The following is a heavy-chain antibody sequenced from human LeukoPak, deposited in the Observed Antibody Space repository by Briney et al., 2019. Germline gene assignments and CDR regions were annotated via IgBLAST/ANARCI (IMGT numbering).Heavy chain of an antibody. V-gene: IGHV5-51*01. CDR2: IYPGDSDT. J-gene: IGHJ6*02. Sequence: GESLKISCKGSGYSFTSYWIGWVRQMLGKGLEWMGIIYPGDSDTRYSPSFQGQVTISADKSISTAYLQWSSLKASDSAMYYCARDFRCGSGCKGMDVWGQGTTVTVSS. D-gene: IGHD6-19*01. CDR3: ARDFRCGSGCKGMDV. CDR1: GYSFTSYW.